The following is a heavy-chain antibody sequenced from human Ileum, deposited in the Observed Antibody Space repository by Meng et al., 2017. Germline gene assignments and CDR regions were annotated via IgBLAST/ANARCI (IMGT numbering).Heavy chain of an antibody. J-gene: IGHJ4*02. CDR2: MNTGSSDT. CDR1: GNTFTTF. CDR3: VRDLYGYGDGAY. D-gene: IGHD4-17*01. V-gene: IGHV1-46*01. Sequence: QVQVVQSGAADETPGASVKVSFNTSGNTFTTFIHWVRQAPGKGLEWMGVMNTGSSDTLTAQNFQGRLSMTRDTSTSTVYMEMSSLRPEDTAVYYCVRDLYGYGDGAYWGQGTLVTVSS.